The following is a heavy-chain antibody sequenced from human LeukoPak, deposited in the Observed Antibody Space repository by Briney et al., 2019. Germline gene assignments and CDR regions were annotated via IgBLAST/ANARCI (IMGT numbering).Heavy chain of an antibody. D-gene: IGHD5-24*01. CDR2: ISWDGGST. J-gene: IGHJ4*02. V-gene: IGHV3-43D*03. CDR1: GFTFDDYA. CDR3: ARSRDGYNIHYFDY. Sequence: GGSLRLSCAASGFTFDDYAMHWVRQAPGKGLEWVSLISWDGGSTYYADSVKGRFTISRDNSKNSLYLQMNSLRAEDTALYYCARSRDGYNIHYFDYWGQGTLVTVSS.